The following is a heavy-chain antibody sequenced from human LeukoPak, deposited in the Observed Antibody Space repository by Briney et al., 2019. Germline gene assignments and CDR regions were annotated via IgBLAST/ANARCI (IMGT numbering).Heavy chain of an antibody. CDR1: GGSISSYY. D-gene: IGHD4-11*01. CDR3: ARFQVASYTFDY. CDR2: IYYSGST. Sequence: SETLSLTCTVSGGSISSYYWSWIRQPPGKGLEWIGYIYYSGSTNYNPSLKSRVTISVDTSKNQFSLKLSSVTAADTAVYYCARFQVASYTFDYWGQGTLVTVSS. V-gene: IGHV4-59*01. J-gene: IGHJ4*02.